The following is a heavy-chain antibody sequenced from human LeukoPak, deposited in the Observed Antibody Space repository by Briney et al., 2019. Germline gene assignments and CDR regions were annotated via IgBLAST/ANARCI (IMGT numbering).Heavy chain of an antibody. CDR1: GGPIHSSAYY. CDR2: IYYSGST. D-gene: IGHD3-22*01. J-gene: IGHJ4*02. CDR3: ARLRGDSRGHYLYYFDS. Sequence: KPSGTLFLPRTFSGGPIHSSAYYLGWIRPPPRKGLGGVGDIYYSGSTYYSPSLKGRVTISVDTSKNQFSLKLSSVTAADTAVYYCARLRGDSRGHYLYYFDSWVQGTLVSVSS. V-gene: IGHV4-39*01.